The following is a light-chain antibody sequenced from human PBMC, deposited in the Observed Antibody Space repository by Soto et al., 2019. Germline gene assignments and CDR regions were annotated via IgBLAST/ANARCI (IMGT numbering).Light chain of an antibody. J-gene: IGKJ1*01. V-gene: IGKV1-5*01. CDR1: QSISSW. CDR2: DAS. Sequence: DIQMTQSPSTLSASVGDRVTITCRASQSISSWLAWYQQKPGKAPNLLIFDASNLESGVPSRFSGSGSGTEFTLTISSLQPNDFATYYCQQYNSYSRTFGQGTKVESK. CDR3: QQYNSYSRT.